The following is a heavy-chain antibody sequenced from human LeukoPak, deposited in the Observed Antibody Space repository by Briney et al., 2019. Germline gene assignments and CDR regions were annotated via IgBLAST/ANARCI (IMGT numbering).Heavy chain of an antibody. V-gene: IGHV3-21*01. J-gene: IGHJ3*02. CDR3: ARDRYMVRGVEGAFDI. D-gene: IGHD3-10*01. CDR2: ISSSSSYI. CDR1: GFTFSSYS. Sequence: GGSLRLSCAASGFTFSSYSMNWVRQAPGKGLEWVSSISSSSSYIYYADSVKGRFTISRDNAKNSLYLQMNSLRAEDTAVYYCARDRYMVRGVEGAFDIWGQGTMVTVSS.